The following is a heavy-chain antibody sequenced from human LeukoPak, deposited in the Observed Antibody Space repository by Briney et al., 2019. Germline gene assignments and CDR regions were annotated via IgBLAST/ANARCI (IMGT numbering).Heavy chain of an antibody. D-gene: IGHD3-3*01. CDR3: ARDKGDFWSGYYLPSYYYYGMDV. CDR2: ISSSSSTI. Sequence: GGSLRLSCAASGFTFSSYSMNWVRQAPGKGLEWVSYISSSSSTIYYADSVKGRFTISRDNAKNSLYLQMNSLRAEDTAVYYCARDKGDFWSGYYLPSYYYYGMDVWGQGTTVTVSS. J-gene: IGHJ6*02. V-gene: IGHV3-48*01. CDR1: GFTFSSYS.